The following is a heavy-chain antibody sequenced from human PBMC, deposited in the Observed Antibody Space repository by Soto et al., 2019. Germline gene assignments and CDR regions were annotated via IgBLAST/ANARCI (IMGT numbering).Heavy chain of an antibody. Sequence: PGGSLRLSCAASGFTLSSNGMHRVRQAPGKGLEWVAVISYDGSNKYYADSVKGRFTISRDNSKNTLYLQMNSLRAEDTAVYYCAKGLYSSGWYGGDYWGQGTLVTVSS. J-gene: IGHJ4*02. D-gene: IGHD6-19*01. CDR3: AKGLYSSGWYGGDY. V-gene: IGHV3-30*18. CDR2: ISYDGSNK. CDR1: GFTLSSNG.